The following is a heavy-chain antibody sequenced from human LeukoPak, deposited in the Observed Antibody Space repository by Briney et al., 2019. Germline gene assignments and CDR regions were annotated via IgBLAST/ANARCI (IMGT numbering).Heavy chain of an antibody. CDR3: ARSHYYDGSGYYFAD. Sequence: ASVKVSCKASGYTFTSYGISWVRQAPGQGLEWMGWINPNSGGFNYAQTFQDRVTMTRDTSINTAYMELRSLTSDDTAFYYCARSHYYDGSGYYFADWGQGTLVSVSP. CDR2: INPNSGGF. J-gene: IGHJ4*02. D-gene: IGHD3-22*01. CDR1: GYTFTSYG. V-gene: IGHV1-2*02.